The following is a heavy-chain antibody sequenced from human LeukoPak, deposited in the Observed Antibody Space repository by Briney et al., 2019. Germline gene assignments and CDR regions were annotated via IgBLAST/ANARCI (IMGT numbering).Heavy chain of an antibody. CDR3: ARDKGRYFDWLLSYGMDV. CDR2: ISSTSTT. CDR1: GFTFGSYT. D-gene: IGHD3-9*01. J-gene: IGHJ6*02. V-gene: IGHV3-48*02. Sequence: PRGSLRLSCAVSGFTFGSYTMNWVRQAPGKGLEWVSHISSTSTTYYADSVKGRFTTSRDNAKNLLYLQMNSLRDEDTAVYYCARDKGRYFDWLLSYGMDVWGQGTTVTVSS.